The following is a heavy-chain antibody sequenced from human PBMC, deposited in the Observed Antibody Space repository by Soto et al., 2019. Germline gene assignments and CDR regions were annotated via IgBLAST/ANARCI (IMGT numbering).Heavy chain of an antibody. J-gene: IGHJ3*02. CDR2: ISGSGTYI. CDR3: VKTCYNASSRSFDI. V-gene: IGHV3-23*01. Sequence: EMQLLEAGGGLVQPGGALRLSCAASGFTFSNYAMTWVRQAAGKGLEWVSTISGSGTYIYYADSVKGRFTITRDNSKNTLFLQMNSLRAEDTAIFYCVKTCYNASSRSFDIWGQGTMVTVSS. D-gene: IGHD3-22*01. CDR1: GFTFSNYA.